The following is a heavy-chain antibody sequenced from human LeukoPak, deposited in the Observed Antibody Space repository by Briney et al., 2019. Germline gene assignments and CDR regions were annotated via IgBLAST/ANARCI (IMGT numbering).Heavy chain of an antibody. D-gene: IGHD3-10*01. Sequence: GASVKVSCKASGYTSTSYDINWVRQATGQGLEWMGWMNPNSGNTGYAQKFQGRVTMTRNTSISTAYMELSSLRSEDTAVYYCARRGLSIKHWFDPWGQGTLVTVSS. CDR3: ARRGLSIKHWFDP. J-gene: IGHJ5*02. CDR1: GYTSTSYD. CDR2: MNPNSGNT. V-gene: IGHV1-8*01.